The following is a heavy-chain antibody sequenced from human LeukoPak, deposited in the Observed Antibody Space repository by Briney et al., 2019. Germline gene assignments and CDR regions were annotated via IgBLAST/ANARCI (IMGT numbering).Heavy chain of an antibody. D-gene: IGHD3-22*01. CDR2: INPNSGNT. V-gene: IGHV1-8*01. CDR1: GYTFTSYD. CDR3: ARDPPASGYWETYYYYGMDV. J-gene: IGHJ6*02. Sequence: GASVKVSCKASGYTFTSYDINWVRQATGQGLEWMGWINPNSGNTGYAQKFQGRVTMTRNTSISTAYMELSSLRSEDTAVYYCARDPPASGYWETYYYYGMDVWGQGTTVTVSS.